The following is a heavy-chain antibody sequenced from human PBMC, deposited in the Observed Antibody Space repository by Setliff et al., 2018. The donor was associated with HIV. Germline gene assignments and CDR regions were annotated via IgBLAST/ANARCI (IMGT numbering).Heavy chain of an antibody. CDR2: ISPYNGNT. J-gene: IGHJ6*03. Sequence: GASVKVSCKASGYPFTSYGISWVRQAPGQGLEWMGWISPYNGNTEYERKVQGRVAMTTDTSTSTAYMELRSLRSDDTAVYFCARDRGGTTSRNNYYYYYDYMDVWGKGTTVTVSS. CDR3: ARDRGGTTSRNNYYYYYDYMDV. D-gene: IGHD1-1*01. V-gene: IGHV1-18*01. CDR1: GYPFTSYG.